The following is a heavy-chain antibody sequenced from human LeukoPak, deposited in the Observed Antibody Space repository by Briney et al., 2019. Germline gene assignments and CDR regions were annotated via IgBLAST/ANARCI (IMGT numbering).Heavy chain of an antibody. CDR2: IYYSGST. CDR3: ARDLVSDWPPQYFDL. Sequence: PSETLSLTCTVSGGSISSSSYYWGWIRQPPGKGLEWIGSIYYSGSTYYNPSLKSRVTISVDTSKNQFSLKLSSVTAADTAVCYCARDLVSDWPPQYFDLWGRGTLVTVSS. D-gene: IGHD6-19*01. J-gene: IGHJ2*01. V-gene: IGHV4-39*07. CDR1: GGSISSSSYY.